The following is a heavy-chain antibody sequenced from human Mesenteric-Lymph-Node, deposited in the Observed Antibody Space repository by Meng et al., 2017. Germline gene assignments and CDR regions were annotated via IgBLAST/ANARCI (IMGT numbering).Heavy chain of an antibody. CDR2: IYSGGST. Sequence: GESLKISCAASGFTVSSNYMSWVRQAPGKGLEWVSVIYSGGSTYYADSVKGRFTISRHNSKNTLYLQMNSLRAEDTAVYYCARAPSIAVAGSYYYYYGMDVWGQGTTVTVSS. V-gene: IGHV3-53*01. CDR3: ARAPSIAVAGSYYYYYGMDV. D-gene: IGHD6-19*01. J-gene: IGHJ6*02. CDR1: GFTVSSNY.